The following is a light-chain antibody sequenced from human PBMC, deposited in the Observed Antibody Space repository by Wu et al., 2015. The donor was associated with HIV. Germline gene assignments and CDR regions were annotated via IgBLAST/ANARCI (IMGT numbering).Light chain of an antibody. V-gene: IGKV3-11*01. CDR2: DAS. J-gene: IGKJ4*01. Sequence: EIVLTQSPGTLSLSPGERVTLSCRASQSVNTYLAWYQQKPGQGPRLLIYDASNRATGIPARFSGSGSGTDFTLTISSLEPEDFAVYYCQQRSNWPLTFGGGTKVEIK. CDR3: QQRSNWPLT. CDR1: QSVNTY.